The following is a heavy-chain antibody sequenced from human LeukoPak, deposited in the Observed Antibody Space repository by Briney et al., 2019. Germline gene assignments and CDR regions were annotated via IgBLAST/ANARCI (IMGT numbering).Heavy chain of an antibody. CDR1: GFTFSIYS. D-gene: IGHD2-15*01. CDR2: ISADSNTI. CDR3: ARDRAAPTWFFDL. J-gene: IGHJ2*01. V-gene: IGHV3-48*02. Sequence: PGGSLRLSCAASGFTFSIYSMNWVRQAPGEGLEWLSYISADSNTIYYADSVKGRFTISRDNAKTSLYLQMNTLRDEDTAVYYCARDRAAPTWFFDLWGRGTLVLVSS.